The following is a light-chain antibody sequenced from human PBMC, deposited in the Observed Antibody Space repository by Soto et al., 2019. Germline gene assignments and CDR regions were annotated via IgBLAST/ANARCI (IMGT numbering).Light chain of an antibody. V-gene: IGKV3-20*01. CDR1: QSVSSTY. CDR3: QQYGSSPVT. J-gene: IGKJ5*01. CDR2: GAS. Sequence: EIVLTQSPGTLPLSPGERATLSCRASQSVSSTYLAWYQQKPGQPPRLLIYGASSRATGIPDRFSGSGSGTDFTLTITRLESEDFAVYYCQQYGSSPVTFGQGTRLDIK.